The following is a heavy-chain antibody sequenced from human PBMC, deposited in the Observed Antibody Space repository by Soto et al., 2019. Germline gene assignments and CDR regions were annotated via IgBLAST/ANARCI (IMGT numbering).Heavy chain of an antibody. V-gene: IGHV3-30*03. CDR3: VRRKTVTTGHYYYYIDV. J-gene: IGHJ6*03. CDR2: ISYDGNDK. Sequence: QVQLVESGGGVVRPGRSLRLSCVASEFSFSAYGMHWVRLAPGKGLQWVAVISYDGNDKYYADSVKGRFTISRDDSKNTLYLQMNSLRREDTAIYYCVRRKTVTTGHYYYYIDVWGKGTTVTVSS. D-gene: IGHD4-17*01. CDR1: EFSFSAYG.